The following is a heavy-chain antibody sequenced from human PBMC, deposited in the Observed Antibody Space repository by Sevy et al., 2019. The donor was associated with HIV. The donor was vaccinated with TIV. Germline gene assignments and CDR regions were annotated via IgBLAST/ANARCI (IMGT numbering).Heavy chain of an antibody. V-gene: IGHV3-21*01. CDR3: ARDGKAWDLLNY. D-gene: IGHD1-26*01. J-gene: IGHJ4*02. Sequence: GGSLRLSCAGFGFTFSTYSMNWVRQAPGKGLEWISFISGSSNYIYYADSVKGRFTISRDNVKDSLYLQMNSLRVEDTAVYFCARDGKAWDLLNYWGQGTLITVSS. CDR2: ISGSSNYI. CDR1: GFTFSTYS.